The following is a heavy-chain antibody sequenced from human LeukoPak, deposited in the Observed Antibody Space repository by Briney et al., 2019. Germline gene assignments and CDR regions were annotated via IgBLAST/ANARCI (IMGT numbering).Heavy chain of an antibody. CDR3: TTLAYDFWSGYYTHFDY. V-gene: IGHV3-23*01. D-gene: IGHD3-3*01. Sequence: PGGSLRLSCAASGFIFSNYGMTWVRQAPGKGLECVSGISGTGDSTYYADSVRGRFTISRDSSKNTLYLQMNSLKTEDTAVYYCTTLAYDFWSGYYTHFDYWGQGTVVTVSS. J-gene: IGHJ4*02. CDR1: GFIFSNYG. CDR2: ISGTGDST.